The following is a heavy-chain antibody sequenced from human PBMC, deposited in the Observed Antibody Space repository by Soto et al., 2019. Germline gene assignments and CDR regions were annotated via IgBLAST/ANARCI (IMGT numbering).Heavy chain of an antibody. J-gene: IGHJ3*02. V-gene: IGHV3-64D*06. Sequence: GGSLRLSCSASGFTFSIYAMHWVRQAPGKGLEYVSAVSTNGGTSYYADSVKGRFTISRDNSRNTLYLQMNSLRPEDTAVYYCVKDIEENQLLYDAFDIWGQGTMVTVSS. CDR1: GFTFSIYA. D-gene: IGHD2-2*01. CDR2: VSTNGGTS. CDR3: VKDIEENQLLYDAFDI.